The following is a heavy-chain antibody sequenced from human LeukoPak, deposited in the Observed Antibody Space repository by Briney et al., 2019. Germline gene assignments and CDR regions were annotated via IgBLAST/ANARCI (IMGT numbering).Heavy chain of an antibody. CDR3: VIWFGELLNSS. V-gene: IGHV1-24*01. CDR2: FDPEDGET. Sequence: GASVKVSCKVSGYTLTGLSMHWVRQAPGKGLEWIGGFDPEDGETIYAQKFQGRVTMTEDTATDTAYMALSSLKSEDTAMYYCVIWFGELLNSSWGQGTLVTVSS. D-gene: IGHD3-10*01. J-gene: IGHJ5*02. CDR1: GYTLTGLS.